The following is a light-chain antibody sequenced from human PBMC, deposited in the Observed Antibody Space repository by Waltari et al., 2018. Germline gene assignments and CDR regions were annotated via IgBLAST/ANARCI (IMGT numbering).Light chain of an antibody. V-gene: IGKV1-6*01. CDR2: AAS. CDR3: LQDYNYPWT. Sequence: AIQMTQSPSSLSASVGDRVTITCRASHGIRYDFGWYQQKPGKAPKLLIYAASSLQSGVPSRFSGGGAGTEFTLTISSLQPEDFATYYCLQDYNYPWTFGQGTKVEIK. CDR1: HGIRYD. J-gene: IGKJ1*01.